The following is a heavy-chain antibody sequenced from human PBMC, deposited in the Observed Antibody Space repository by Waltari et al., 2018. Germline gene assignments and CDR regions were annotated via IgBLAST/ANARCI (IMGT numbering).Heavy chain of an antibody. CDR1: GYTFTSYA. D-gene: IGHD3-3*01. J-gene: IGHJ4*02. CDR2: INAGNGNT. CDR3: ARAATPYYDFWSGYSPNPFDY. Sequence: QVQLVQSGAEVKKPGASVKVSCKASGYTFTSYAMHWVRQAPGQRLEWMGWINAGNGNTKYSQKFQGRVTITRDTSASTAYMELSSLRSEDTAVYYCARAATPYYDFWSGYSPNPFDYWGQGTLVTVSS. V-gene: IGHV1-3*01.